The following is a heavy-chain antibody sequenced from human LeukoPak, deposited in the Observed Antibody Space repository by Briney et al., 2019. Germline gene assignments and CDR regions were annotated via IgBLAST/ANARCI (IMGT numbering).Heavy chain of an antibody. D-gene: IGHD2-15*01. CDR1: GGSISSSYY. J-gene: IGHJ4*02. CDR3: ATRSTGVAATFDS. CDR2: IYYSGNS. V-gene: IGHV4-61*01. Sequence: PSETLSLTCAASGGSISSSYYWSWIRQPPGKGLEWIGYIYYSGNSNYNPSLKSRVTISADTSKNEFSLKLSSVTAADTAAYYCATRSTGVAATFDSWGQGALVTVSS.